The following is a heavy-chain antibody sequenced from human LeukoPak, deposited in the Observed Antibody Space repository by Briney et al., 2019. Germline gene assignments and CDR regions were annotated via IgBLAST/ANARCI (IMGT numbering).Heavy chain of an antibody. CDR3: ARGPLKWLGNFDY. Sequence: GGSLRLSCAVSGFTSSSFAISWVRQAPGKGLEWVSSISSSGSYIYYADSVKGLFTISRDNAKNSLYLQMNSLRAEDTAVYYCARGPLKWLGNFDYWGQGTLVTVSS. J-gene: IGHJ4*02. CDR2: ISSSGSYI. V-gene: IGHV3-21*01. D-gene: IGHD6-19*01. CDR1: GFTSSSFA.